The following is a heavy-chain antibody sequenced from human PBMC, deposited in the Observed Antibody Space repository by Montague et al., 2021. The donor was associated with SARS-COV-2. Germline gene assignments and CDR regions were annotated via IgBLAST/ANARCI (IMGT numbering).Heavy chain of an antibody. CDR3: ARGSGWMGNAFDI. Sequence: SETLSLTCTVSGGSISSYYWSWIRQPPGKGLEWIGYIYYSGSTNYNPSLKSRVTIPVDTSKNQFSLKLSSVTAADTAVYHCARGSGWMGNAFDIWGQGTMVTVSS. CDR2: IYYSGST. CDR1: GGSISSYY. J-gene: IGHJ3*02. V-gene: IGHV4-59*01. D-gene: IGHD6-19*01.